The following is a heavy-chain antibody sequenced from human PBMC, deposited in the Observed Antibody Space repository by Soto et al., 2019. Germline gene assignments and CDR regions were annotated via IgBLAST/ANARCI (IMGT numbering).Heavy chain of an antibody. CDR3: AIVGDGGDGALFVYFEL. D-gene: IGHD4-17*01. Sequence: PGGALRLSCAASGFTFPSYARPWVREAQGKVLEYGSASSSDGGITYYADSLKGRFTISRDNSKNTLYLQMGSLRAEDMSVYYCAIVGDGGDGALFVYFELWGRGTLVTVSS. V-gene: IGHV3-64*02. J-gene: IGHJ2*01. CDR2: SSSDGGIT. CDR1: GFTFPSYA.